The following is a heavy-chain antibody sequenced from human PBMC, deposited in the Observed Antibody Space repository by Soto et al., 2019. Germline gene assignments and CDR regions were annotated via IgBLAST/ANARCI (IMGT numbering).Heavy chain of an antibody. J-gene: IGHJ2*01. D-gene: IGHD6-6*01. V-gene: IGHV3-21*01. CDR1: GFTFSSYS. CDR3: ARVIAAPSTWYFDL. Sequence: SGGSLRLSCAASGFTFSSYSMNWVRQAPGKGLEWVSSISSSSSYIYYADSVKGRFTISRDNAKNSRYLQMNSLRAEDTAVYYCARVIAAPSTWYFDLWGRGTLVTVSS. CDR2: ISSSSSYI.